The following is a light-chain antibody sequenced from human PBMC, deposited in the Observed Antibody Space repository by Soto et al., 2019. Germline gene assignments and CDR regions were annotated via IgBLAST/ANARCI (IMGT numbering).Light chain of an antibody. CDR1: QSVSSDY. J-gene: IGKJ1*01. Sequence: EIFLTQSPGTLSLSQWERATLSCRASQSVSSDYLAWYQHKPGQAPRLLIHGASSRATGIPDRFSGSGSGTDFTLTISRLEPEDFGVYYCQQYGRPFGQGTKWIS. CDR3: QQYGRP. CDR2: GAS. V-gene: IGKV3-20*01.